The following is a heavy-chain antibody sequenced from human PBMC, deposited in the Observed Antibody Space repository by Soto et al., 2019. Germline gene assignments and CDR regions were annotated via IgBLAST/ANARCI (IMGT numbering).Heavy chain of an antibody. V-gene: IGHV1-69*08. CDR3: AKDYGGKDGDY. J-gene: IGHJ4*02. CDR1: GGTFSSYT. Sequence: QVQLVQSGAEVKKPGSSVKVSCKASGGTFSSYTISWVRQAPGQGLEWMGRIIPILGIANYAQKFQGRVTIPADKSTSPAYMELSSLRSEDTAVYSCAKDYGGKDGDYWGQGTLVTVSS. CDR2: IIPILGIA. D-gene: IGHD4-17*01.